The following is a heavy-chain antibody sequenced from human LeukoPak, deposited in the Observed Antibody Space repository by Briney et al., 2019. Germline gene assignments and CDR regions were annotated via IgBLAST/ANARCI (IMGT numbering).Heavy chain of an antibody. CDR3: AKPARTDYADY. D-gene: IGHD1-14*01. CDR2: ISGSGINT. J-gene: IGHJ4*02. V-gene: IGHV3-23*01. CDR1: GFTFSSYA. Sequence: GGSLRISCAASGFTFSSYAMSWVRQAPGKGLEWVSAISGSGINTYYADSVKGRFTISRDNSKNTLYLQINSLRAEDTAVYYCAKPARTDYADYWGQGTLVTVSS.